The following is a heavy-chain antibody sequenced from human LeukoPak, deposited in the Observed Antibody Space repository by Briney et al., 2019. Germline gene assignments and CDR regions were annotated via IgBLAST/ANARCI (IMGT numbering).Heavy chain of an antibody. CDR3: AREFASTVLMVNWFDP. V-gene: IGHV1-8*01. Sequence: ASVKVSCKASGYTFTNYDINWVRQATGQGLEWMGWMNPNSGSTGYAQKFQGRVTMTRNTSISTAYMELSSLRSDDTAMYYCAREFASTVLMVNWFDPWGQGTLVSVSS. D-gene: IGHD2-8*01. CDR1: GYTFTNYD. CDR2: MNPNSGST. J-gene: IGHJ5*02.